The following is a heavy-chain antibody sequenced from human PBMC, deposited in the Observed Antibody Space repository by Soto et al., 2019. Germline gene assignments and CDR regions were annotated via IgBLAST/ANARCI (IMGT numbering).Heavy chain of an antibody. V-gene: IGHV1-8*01. J-gene: IGHJ4*02. CDR3: ARDSAAEAGSNDY. CDR2: MNPSNGNT. CDR1: GYTFTNYD. D-gene: IGHD6-19*01. Sequence: QVQLVQSGAEVKKPGASVKISCKASGYTFTNYDINWVRQATGQGLEWMGWMNPSNGNTDYAQKFQGRVTMTRNTSTRTAYMELGSLTSEDTAVYYCARDSAAEAGSNDYWGQGTLVTVSS.